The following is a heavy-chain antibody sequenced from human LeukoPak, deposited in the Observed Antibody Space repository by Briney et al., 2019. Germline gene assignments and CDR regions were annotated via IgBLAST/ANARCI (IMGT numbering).Heavy chain of an antibody. CDR1: GFTFDDYA. J-gene: IGHJ6*03. CDR3: TTDPQYNWNDGYYYYMDV. D-gene: IGHD1-20*01. V-gene: IGHV3-9*01. Sequence: GGSLRLSCAASGFTFDDYAMHWVRQAPGKGLEWVSGISWNSGSIGYADSVMGRFTISRDNAKNSLYLQMNSLKTEDTAVYYCTTDPQYNWNDGYYYYMDVWGKGTTVTVSS. CDR2: ISWNSGSI.